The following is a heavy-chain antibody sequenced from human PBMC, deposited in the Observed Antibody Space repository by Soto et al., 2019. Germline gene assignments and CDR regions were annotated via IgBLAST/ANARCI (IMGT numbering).Heavy chain of an antibody. CDR2: IYYSGST. V-gene: IGHV4-59*01. J-gene: IGHJ3*02. Sequence: QVQLQESGPGLVKPSETLSLTCTVSGGSISSYYWSWIRQPPGKGLEWIGYIYYSGSTNYNPSLKSRVTVTVDTSKKQFSLKLSSVTAADTAVYYCAREKNYYESSGYVAGGAFDIWGQGTMVTVSS. D-gene: IGHD3-22*01. CDR1: GGSISSYY. CDR3: AREKNYYESSGYVAGGAFDI.